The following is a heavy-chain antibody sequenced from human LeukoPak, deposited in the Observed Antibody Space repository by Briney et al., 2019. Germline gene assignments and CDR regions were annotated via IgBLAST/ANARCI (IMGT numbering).Heavy chain of an antibody. CDR1: GFTLSSYT. V-gene: IGHV3-21*01. CDR2: ISNSGFYI. CDR3: VTDGASDI. J-gene: IGHJ3*02. Sequence: GGSLRLSCAASGFTLSSYTTNWVRQAPGKGLEWVSSISNSGFYIYYADSVKGRFVVSRDNANNSLYLQMNSLRDVDTAVYYCVTDGASDIWGQGTMVTVSS.